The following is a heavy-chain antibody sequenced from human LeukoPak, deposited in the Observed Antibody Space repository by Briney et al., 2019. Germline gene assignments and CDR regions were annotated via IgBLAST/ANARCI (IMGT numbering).Heavy chain of an antibody. CDR1: GFTFSNYN. D-gene: IGHD5-18*01. V-gene: IGHV3-69-1*02. CDR2: ISSSTTI. Sequence: GGSLRLSCAVSGFTFSNYNMNWVRQAPGKGLEWVSYISSSTTIYYADSVKGRFTISRDNAKNSLYLQMNSLRAEDTAVYYCARQGYSFLSVDYWGQGTLVTVSS. CDR3: ARQGYSFLSVDY. J-gene: IGHJ4*02.